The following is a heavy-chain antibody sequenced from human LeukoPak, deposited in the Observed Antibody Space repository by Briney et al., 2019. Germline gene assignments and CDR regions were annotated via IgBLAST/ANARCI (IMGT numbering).Heavy chain of an antibody. J-gene: IGHJ4*02. CDR1: GGSFSGYY. CDR3: ALAAAGSKGAVY. V-gene: IGHV4-34*01. CDR2: INHSGST. D-gene: IGHD6-13*01. Sequence: SETLSLTCAVYGGSFSGYYRSWIRQPPGKGLEWIGEINHSGSTNYNPSLKSRVTISVDTSKNQFSLKLSSVTAADTAVYYCALAAAGSKGAVYWGQGTLVTVSS.